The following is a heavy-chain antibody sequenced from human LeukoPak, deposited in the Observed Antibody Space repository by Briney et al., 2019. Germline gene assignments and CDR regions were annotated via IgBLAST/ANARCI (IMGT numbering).Heavy chain of an antibody. V-gene: IGHV3-23*01. CDR1: RFTFSSYA. D-gene: IGHD3-22*01. Sequence: GGSLRLSCAASRFTFSSYAMSWVRQAPGNGLEWVSAISGSGGSTYYADSVKGRFTISRDNSKNTLYLQMNSLRAEDTAVYYCYIPYYDTSAYKGYWGQGTLVTVSS. CDR3: YIPYYDTSAYKGY. J-gene: IGHJ4*02. CDR2: ISGSGGST.